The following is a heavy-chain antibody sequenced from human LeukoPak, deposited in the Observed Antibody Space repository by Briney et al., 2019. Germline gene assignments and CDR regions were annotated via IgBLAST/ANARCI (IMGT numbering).Heavy chain of an antibody. J-gene: IGHJ4*02. V-gene: IGHV3-21*01. Sequence: GGSLRLSCAASGFTFNTYSMNWVRQAPGKGLEWVSSISSSSSYIYYADSVKGRFTISRDNAKNSLYLQMNSLRAEDTAVYYCARGRHYDILTGYLNPYYFDYWGQGTLVTVSS. CDR2: ISSSSSYI. CDR3: ARGRHYDILTGYLNPYYFDY. CDR1: GFTFNTYS. D-gene: IGHD3-9*01.